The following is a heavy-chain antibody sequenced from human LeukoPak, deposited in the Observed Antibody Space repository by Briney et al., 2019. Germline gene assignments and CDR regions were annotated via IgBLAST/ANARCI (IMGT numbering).Heavy chain of an antibody. CDR1: GGPISSGDYY. CDR2: IYYWGSP. CDR3: ARAVVVADTRWFDP. V-gene: IGHV4-30-4*02. D-gene: IGHD2-15*01. J-gene: IGHJ5*02. Sequence: PSDTLSLTCTVSGGPISSGDYYGSWIRQPPGKGLEWIGYIYYWGSPYYNPSRTSRVTISVDTSKKQFSLKLSSVTAADTAVYYCARAVVVADTRWFDPWGQGTLVTVSS.